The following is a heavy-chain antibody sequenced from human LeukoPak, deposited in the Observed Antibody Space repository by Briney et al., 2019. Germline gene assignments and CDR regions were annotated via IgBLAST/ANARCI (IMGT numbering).Heavy chain of an antibody. J-gene: IGHJ4*02. D-gene: IGHD2-15*01. CDR1: GFTFSSYA. Sequence: GRSLRLSCAASGFTFSSYAMHWVRQAPGKGLEWVAVISYDGSNKYYADSVKGRFTISRDNSKNTLYLQMNSLRAEDTAVYYCARDVLHFDYWGQGTLVTVSS. CDR3: ARDVLHFDY. V-gene: IGHV3-30-3*01. CDR2: ISYDGSNK.